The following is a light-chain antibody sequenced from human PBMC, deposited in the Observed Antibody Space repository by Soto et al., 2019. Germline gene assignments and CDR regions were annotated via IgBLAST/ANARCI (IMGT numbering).Light chain of an antibody. CDR3: QQHSDWPPYT. Sequence: EIVMTQSPATLSVSPGERATLSCRASQSIGTNLAWYQQRPGQAPRLLVYGASTRATGIPARFSGIGSGTDFTLTISSLQSEDFAVYYCQQHSDWPPYTFGQGTKLEI. J-gene: IGKJ2*01. CDR1: QSIGTN. V-gene: IGKV3-15*01. CDR2: GAS.